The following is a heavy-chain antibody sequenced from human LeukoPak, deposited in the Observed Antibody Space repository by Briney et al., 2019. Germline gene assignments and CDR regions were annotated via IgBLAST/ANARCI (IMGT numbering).Heavy chain of an antibody. V-gene: IGHV3-23*01. Sequence: GGSLRLSCAASGFGFSSYDMSWVRQAPGKGLEWVSGISGSGGSTYYADSVKGRFTISRDNSKNTLYLQMNSLRAEDTAVYYCAKYTSSYFGGAFDIWGQGTMVTVSS. CDR1: GFGFSSYD. J-gene: IGHJ3*02. D-gene: IGHD2-15*01. CDR2: ISGSGGST. CDR3: AKYTSSYFGGAFDI.